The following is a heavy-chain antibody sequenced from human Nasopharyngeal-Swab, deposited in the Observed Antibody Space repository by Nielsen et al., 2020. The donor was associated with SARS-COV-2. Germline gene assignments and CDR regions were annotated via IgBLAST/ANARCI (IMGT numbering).Heavy chain of an antibody. CDR1: GYSFTSYW. CDR3: ARLWAGEDYYYGMDV. V-gene: IGHV5-10-1*01. J-gene: IGHJ6*02. D-gene: IGHD7-27*01. CDR2: IDPSDSYT. Sequence: GESLKISCKGSGYSFTSYWISWVRQMPGKGLEWMGRIDPSDSYTNYSPSFQGHVTISADKSISTAYLQWSSLKASDTAMYYCARLWAGEDYYYGMDVWGQGTTVTVPS.